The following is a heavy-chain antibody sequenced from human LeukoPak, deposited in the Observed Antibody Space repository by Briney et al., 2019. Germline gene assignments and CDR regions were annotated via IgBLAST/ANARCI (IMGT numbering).Heavy chain of an antibody. Sequence: PSETLSLPCTVSGGPNSSSSYYWGGLRQPPGKGLEGIGSIYYSGSTYYNPSLKSRVTISVDTSKNQFSLKLSSVTAADTAVYYCARPVLRYFDWLPNGMDVWGQGTTVTVSS. CDR2: IYYSGST. J-gene: IGHJ6*02. CDR1: GGPNSSSSYY. CDR3: ARPVLRYFDWLPNGMDV. D-gene: IGHD3-9*01. V-gene: IGHV4-39*01.